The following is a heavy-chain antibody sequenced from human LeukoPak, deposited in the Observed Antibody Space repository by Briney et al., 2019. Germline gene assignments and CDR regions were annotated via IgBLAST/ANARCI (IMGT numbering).Heavy chain of an antibody. Sequence: SGPTLVNPTKTLTLTCTVSGSSLTNAGLGVSWIRQPPGKALEWLAHIFSNDEKSYRTSLKSRLTISRDTSKSQVVLIVTNMDLVDTATYYCARALLVDYNFDYWGQGTLVTVSS. V-gene: IGHV2-26*01. J-gene: IGHJ4*02. CDR2: IFSNDEK. CDR1: GSSLTNAGLG. D-gene: IGHD2-8*02. CDR3: ARALLVDYNFDY.